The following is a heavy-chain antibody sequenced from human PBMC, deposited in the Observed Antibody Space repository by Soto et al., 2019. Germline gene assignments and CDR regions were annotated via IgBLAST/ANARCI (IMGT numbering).Heavy chain of an antibody. V-gene: IGHV4-39*01. CDR2: IYYKGAT. D-gene: IGHD1-20*01. CDR3: ARRLIDNWNKGHAFDF. Sequence: QLQLQESGPGLVKPAATLSLRFAVSCGSVSSCNYFWGWIRQPPGKGLEWVGNIYYKGATYYSQSLKTRVTMSFETSQDWFSLRLTSVTAADTAVYCFARRLIDNWNKGHAFDFWGQGTLVTVSS. CDR1: CGSVSSCNYF. J-gene: IGHJ3*01.